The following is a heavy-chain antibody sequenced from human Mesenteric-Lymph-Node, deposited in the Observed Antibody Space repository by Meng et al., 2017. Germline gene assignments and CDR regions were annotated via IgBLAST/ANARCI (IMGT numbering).Heavy chain of an antibody. CDR2: INHSGST. J-gene: IGHJ5*02. D-gene: IGHD3-10*01. V-gene: IGHV4-34*01. CDR1: GGSFSGYY. CDR3: ARASYGSGSPLGESWFDP. Sequence: QARLQPGGAGLLKPSETLSLPCSVYGGSFSGYYWSWIRQPPGKGLEWIGEINHSGSTNYNPSLKSRVTISVDTSKNQFSLKLSSVTAADTAVYYCARASYGSGSPLGESWFDPWGQGTLVTVSS.